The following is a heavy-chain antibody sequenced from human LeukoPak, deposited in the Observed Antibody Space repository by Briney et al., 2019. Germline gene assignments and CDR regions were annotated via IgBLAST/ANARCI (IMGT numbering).Heavy chain of an antibody. CDR1: GYTFTGYY. D-gene: IGHD3-3*02. Sequence: ASVKVSCKASGYTFTGYYMHWVRQAPGQGLEWMGWMNPNSGNTGYAQKFQGRVTMTRNTSISTAYMELSSLRSEDTAVYYCARGRPLARWGQGTLVTVSS. J-gene: IGHJ4*02. V-gene: IGHV1-8*02. CDR3: ARGRPLAR. CDR2: MNPNSGNT.